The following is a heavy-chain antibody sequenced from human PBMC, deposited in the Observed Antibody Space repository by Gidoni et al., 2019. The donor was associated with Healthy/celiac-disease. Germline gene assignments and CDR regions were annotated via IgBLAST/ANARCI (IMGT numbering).Heavy chain of an antibody. Sequence: EVQLLESGGGLVQPGGSLRLSCAASGFPFSSYAMSWVRPAPGKGLEGVSAISGSGGSTYYADSVKGRFTISRDNSKNTLYLQMNSLRAEDTAVYYCAKDTVIVVAPHSGFDYWGQGTLVTVSS. D-gene: IGHD3-22*01. CDR2: ISGSGGST. V-gene: IGHV3-23*01. CDR3: AKDTVIVVAPHSGFDY. J-gene: IGHJ4*02. CDR1: GFPFSSYA.